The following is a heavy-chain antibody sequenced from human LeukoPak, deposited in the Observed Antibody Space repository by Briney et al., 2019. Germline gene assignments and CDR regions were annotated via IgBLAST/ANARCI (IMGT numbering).Heavy chain of an antibody. CDR1: GYTFTGYY. Sequence: GASVKVSCKASGYTFTGYYMHWVRQAPGQGLEWMGWINPNSGGTNYAQKFQGWVTMTRDTSISTAYMELSRLRSDDTAVYYCARSPGPVVVVAATDYYYYGMDVWGQGTTVTVSS. J-gene: IGHJ6*02. V-gene: IGHV1-2*04. CDR3: ARSPGPVVVVAATDYYYYGMDV. CDR2: INPNSGGT. D-gene: IGHD2-15*01.